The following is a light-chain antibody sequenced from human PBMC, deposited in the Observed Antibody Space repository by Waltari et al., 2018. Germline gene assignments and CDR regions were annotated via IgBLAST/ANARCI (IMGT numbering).Light chain of an antibody. CDR3: QQYDNWPPWT. J-gene: IGKJ1*01. Sequence: ETVMTQSQATLSVSPGERATLSCRASHSVTRKLAWYQHKPGQAPRLLIYAASTRATGIPDRFSGSGSGTEFTLTISSLQSEDFAVYYCQQYDNWPPWTFGQGTKVEVK. CDR2: AAS. CDR1: HSVTRK. V-gene: IGKV3-15*01.